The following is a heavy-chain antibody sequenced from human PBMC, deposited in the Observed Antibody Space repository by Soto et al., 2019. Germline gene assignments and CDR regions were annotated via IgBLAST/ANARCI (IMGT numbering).Heavy chain of an antibody. V-gene: IGHV3-23*01. CDR1: GFTFSSYA. Sequence: EVQLLESGGGLVQPGGSLRLSCAASGFTFSSYAMSCVRQAPGKGLDWVSAISVSVGSTYYADPVKGRFTISRDNSKNTLYLQMNSLRAEDTAVYYCAKVERAVAGIIDWGQGTLVTVSS. J-gene: IGHJ4*02. CDR2: ISVSVGST. D-gene: IGHD6-19*01. CDR3: AKVERAVAGIID.